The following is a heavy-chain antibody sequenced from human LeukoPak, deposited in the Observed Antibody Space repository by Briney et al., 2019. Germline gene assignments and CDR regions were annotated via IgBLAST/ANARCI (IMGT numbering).Heavy chain of an antibody. CDR1: GGSISSYY. CDR2: IYYSGST. J-gene: IGHJ6*04. V-gene: IGHV4-59*01. D-gene: IGHD1-20*01. CDR3: ARDRPDGITGTRGPYGMDV. Sequence: PSETLSLTCTVSGGSISSYYWSWIRQPPGKGLEWIGYIYYSGSTNYNTSPKSRVTISVDTSKNQFSLKLSSVTAADTAVYYCARDRPDGITGTRGPYGMDVWGKGTTVTVSS.